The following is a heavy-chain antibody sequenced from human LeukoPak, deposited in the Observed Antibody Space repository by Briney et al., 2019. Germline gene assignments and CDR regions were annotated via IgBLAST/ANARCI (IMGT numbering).Heavy chain of an antibody. V-gene: IGHV3-23*01. CDR3: AKVYMVKEDYFDY. CDR2: ISGSGGST. CDR1: GFTFSSYA. D-gene: IGHD5-18*01. J-gene: IGHJ4*02. Sequence: GGSLRLSCAAPGFTFSSYATSWVRQAPGKGLEWVSAISGSGGSTYYADSVKGRFTISRDNSKNTLYLQMNSLRAEDTAVYYCAKVYMVKEDYFDYWGQGTLVTVSS.